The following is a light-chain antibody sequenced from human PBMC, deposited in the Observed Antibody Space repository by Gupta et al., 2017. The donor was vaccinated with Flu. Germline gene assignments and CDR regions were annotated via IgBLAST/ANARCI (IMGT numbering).Light chain of an antibody. CDR3: QQYTSYPRT. J-gene: IGKJ1*01. Sequence: DIQMTQSPSSLSASVGDRVTITCRASQDISSYLVGFQQKPGKAPKSRSYAASTLQSGVPSRGSGSGSGTDFTLTISSLQPEDVATYYCQQYTSYPRTFGQGTKVDIK. CDR2: AAS. V-gene: IGKV1-16*01. CDR1: QDISSY.